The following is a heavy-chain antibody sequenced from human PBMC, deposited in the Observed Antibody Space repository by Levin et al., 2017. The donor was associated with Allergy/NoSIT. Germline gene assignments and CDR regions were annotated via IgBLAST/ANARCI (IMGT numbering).Heavy chain of an antibody. V-gene: IGHV3-30*03. D-gene: IGHD6-19*01. CDR2: ISYDGDNK. Sequence: PGGSLRLSCAASGFTFSSYGMHWVRQAPGKGLEWVAVISYDGDNKYYADSVKGRFTISRDNSKNTLYLQMNSLRAEDTAVYDCVVAVAVGKNGMDVWGQGTTVTVSS. CDR1: GFTFSSYG. J-gene: IGHJ6*02. CDR3: VVAVAVGKNGMDV.